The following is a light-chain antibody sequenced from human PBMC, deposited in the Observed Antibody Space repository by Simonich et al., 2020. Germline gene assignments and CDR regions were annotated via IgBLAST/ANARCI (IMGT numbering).Light chain of an antibody. Sequence: DIVMTQSPDSLAVSLGERATINCKSSQSVLYSSNNNNYLAWYQQKPGQPPKLLIYWASTRESGVPDRFSGSGSGTDFTLTISSRQAEDVAVYYCQQYYSTPYTFGHGTKLEIK. CDR3: QQYYSTPYT. CDR2: WAS. J-gene: IGKJ2*01. CDR1: QSVLYSSNNNNY. V-gene: IGKV4-1*01.